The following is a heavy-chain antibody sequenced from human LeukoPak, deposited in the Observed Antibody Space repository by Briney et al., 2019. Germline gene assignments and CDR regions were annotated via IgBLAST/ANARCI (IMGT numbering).Heavy chain of an antibody. J-gene: IGHJ4*02. CDR1: GFTFSSYG. D-gene: IGHD3-10*01. V-gene: IGHV3-30*18. Sequence: GGSLRLSCAASGFTFSSYGMHWVRQAPGKGLEWVAVIPYDGSNKYYADSVKGRFTISRDNSKNTLYLQMNSLRAEDTAVYYCAKDSYYYGSGSLVYWGQGTLVTVSS. CDR3: AKDSYYYGSGSLVY. CDR2: IPYDGSNK.